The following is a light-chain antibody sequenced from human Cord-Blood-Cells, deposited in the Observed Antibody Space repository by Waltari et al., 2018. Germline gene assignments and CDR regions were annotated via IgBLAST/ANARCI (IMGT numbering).Light chain of an antibody. CDR3: QQRSNWPPFT. CDR2: DAS. CDR1: TSVSSY. J-gene: IGKJ3*01. Sequence: EIVLTQSPATLSLSRGETATLSCRASTSVSSYLAWYQQKPGQAPRLLIYDASNRATGIPARFSGSGSGTDFTLTISSLEPEDFAVYYCQQRSNWPPFTFGPGTKVDIK. V-gene: IGKV3-11*01.